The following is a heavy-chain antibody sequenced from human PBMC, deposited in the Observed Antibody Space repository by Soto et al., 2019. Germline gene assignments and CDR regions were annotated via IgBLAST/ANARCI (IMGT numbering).Heavy chain of an antibody. V-gene: IGHV3-21*01. CDR1: GFTFSSYS. J-gene: IGHJ5*02. CDR3: ARDRVPAAILHWFDP. Sequence: SGGSLRLSCAASGFTFSSYSMNWVRQAPGKGLEWVSSISSSSSYIYYADSVKGRFTISRDNAKNSLYLQMNSLRAEDTAVYYCARDRVPAAILHWFDPWGQGTLVTVSS. D-gene: IGHD2-2*02. CDR2: ISSSSSYI.